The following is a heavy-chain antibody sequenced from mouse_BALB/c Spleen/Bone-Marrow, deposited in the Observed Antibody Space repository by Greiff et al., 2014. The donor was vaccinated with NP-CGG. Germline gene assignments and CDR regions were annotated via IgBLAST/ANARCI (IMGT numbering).Heavy chain of an antibody. D-gene: IGHD2-1*01. Sequence: VKLMESGPGLVAPSQSLSITCTVSGFSLTSYGVHWVRQPPGKGLEWLGVIWAGGSTNYNSALMSRLSISKDSPKSQVFLKMNSLQTDDTAMYYCARDENYYGNYGTMDYWGQGTSVTVSS. V-gene: IGHV2-9*02. CDR1: GFSLTSYG. J-gene: IGHJ4*01. CDR2: IWAGGST. CDR3: ARDENYYGNYGTMDY.